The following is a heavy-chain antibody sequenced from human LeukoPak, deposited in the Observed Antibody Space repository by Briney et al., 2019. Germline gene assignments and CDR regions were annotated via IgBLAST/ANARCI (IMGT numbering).Heavy chain of an antibody. J-gene: IGHJ4*02. CDR2: IYYSGST. Sequence: SETLSLTCTVPGGSISSSSYYWGWIRQPPGKGLEWIGSIYYSGSTYYNPSLKSRVTISVDTSKNQFSLKLSSVTAADTAVYYCARVTGYSSGVPDYWGQGTLVTVSS. D-gene: IGHD6-19*01. CDR3: ARVTGYSSGVPDY. CDR1: GGSISSSSYY. V-gene: IGHV4-39*07.